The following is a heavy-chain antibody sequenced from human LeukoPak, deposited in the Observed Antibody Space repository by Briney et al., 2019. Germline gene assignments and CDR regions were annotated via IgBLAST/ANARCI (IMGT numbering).Heavy chain of an antibody. Sequence: ASVKVSCKASGYTFTDYYMHWVRQAPGQGLEWMGSIDPDSGGTNYAQKFQGRVTMTRDTSISTAYMELSRLRSDDTAVYYCAREYYDSSGTKYAFDLWGQGTMVTVSS. CDR1: GYTFTDYY. CDR2: IDPDSGGT. CDR3: AREYYDSSGTKYAFDL. V-gene: IGHV1-2*02. D-gene: IGHD3-22*01. J-gene: IGHJ3*01.